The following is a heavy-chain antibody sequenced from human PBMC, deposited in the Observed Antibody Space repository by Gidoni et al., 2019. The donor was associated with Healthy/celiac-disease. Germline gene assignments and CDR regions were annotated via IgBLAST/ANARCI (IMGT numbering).Heavy chain of an antibody. CDR3: AKDRVLYYYDSSGWGWFDP. D-gene: IGHD3-22*01. J-gene: IGHJ5*02. V-gene: IGHV3-23*01. CDR2: ISGSGGST. CDR1: GFTFSSYD. Sequence: EVQLLESGGGLVQPGGSLRLSCAASGFTFSSYDMSWVRQAPGKGLEWVSAISGSGGSTYYADSVKGRFTISRDNSKNTLYLQMNSLRAEDTAVYYCAKDRVLYYYDSSGWGWFDPWGQGTLVTVSS.